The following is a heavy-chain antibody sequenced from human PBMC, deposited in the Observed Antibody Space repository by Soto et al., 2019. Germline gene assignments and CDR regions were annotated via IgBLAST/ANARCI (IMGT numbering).Heavy chain of an antibody. V-gene: IGHV1-69*04. D-gene: IGHD3-10*01. CDR1: GGAFSSYT. J-gene: IGHJ6*02. Sequence: GASVKVSCKASGGAFSSYTISWVRQAPGQGLEWMGRIIPILGIANYAQKFQGRVTITADKSTSTAYMELSSLRSEDTAVYYCARDIPNYYGSGSLDYYYYGMDVWGQGTTVTV. CDR2: IIPILGIA. CDR3: ARDIPNYYGSGSLDYYYYGMDV.